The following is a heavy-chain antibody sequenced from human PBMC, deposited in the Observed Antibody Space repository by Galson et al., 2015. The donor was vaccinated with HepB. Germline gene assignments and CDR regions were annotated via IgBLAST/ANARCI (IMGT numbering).Heavy chain of an antibody. V-gene: IGHV1-58*01. CDR3: VTGQRYSSY. D-gene: IGHD6-19*01. CDR2: IDVGSGKT. J-gene: IGHJ4*02. CDR1: GFTFIRSA. Sequence: SVKVSCKVSGFTFIRSAVQWVRQVRGQRLEWMGWIDVGSGKTNYAQKFQERFTITRDMSTSTAYLELGSLRSEDTAVYYCVTGQRYSSYWGQGTLVSVSS.